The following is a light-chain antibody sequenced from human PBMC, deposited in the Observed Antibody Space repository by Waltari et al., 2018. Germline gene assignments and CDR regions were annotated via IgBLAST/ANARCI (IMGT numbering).Light chain of an antibody. CDR3: QQYGSSPPFT. V-gene: IGKV3-20*01. Sequence: EIVLTQSPGTLSLSPGASATLSCRASQSVSSNYLAWYQQNPAQAPRPLISGASSRATGIPDRFSGSAAVTDFTLTISRLEPEDFAVYYCQQYGSSPPFTFGPGTKVDIK. J-gene: IGKJ3*01. CDR2: GAS. CDR1: QSVSSNY.